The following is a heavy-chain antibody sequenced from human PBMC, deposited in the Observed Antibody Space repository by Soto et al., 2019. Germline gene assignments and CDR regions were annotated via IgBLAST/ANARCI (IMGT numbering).Heavy chain of an antibody. CDR2: MNQDGSER. D-gene: IGHD1-7*01. CDR3: TRDRSGTMLF. CDR1: GFTFSNYW. J-gene: IGHJ4*02. V-gene: IGHV3-7*01. Sequence: EVQLVESGGGLVQPGGSLRLSCTASGFTFSNYWMSWVRQAPGEGLEWVANMNQDGSERYYVDSVKGRFTISIDNAKNSLYLQVSSLRAEDTAIYYCTRDRSGTMLFWGQGTLVTVSS.